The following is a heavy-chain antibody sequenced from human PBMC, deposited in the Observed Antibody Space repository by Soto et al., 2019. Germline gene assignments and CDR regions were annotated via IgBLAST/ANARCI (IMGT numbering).Heavy chain of an antibody. CDR1: GGTFSSYA. Sequence: SVKVSCKASGGTFSSYAISWVRQAPGQGXEWMGGIIPIFGTANYAQKFQGRVTITADKSTSTAYMELSSLRSEDTAVYYCARGFTLGYCSGGSCFPRGFDYWGQRTLVTVSS. CDR3: ARGFTLGYCSGGSCFPRGFDY. CDR2: IIPIFGTA. J-gene: IGHJ4*02. V-gene: IGHV1-69*06. D-gene: IGHD2-15*01.